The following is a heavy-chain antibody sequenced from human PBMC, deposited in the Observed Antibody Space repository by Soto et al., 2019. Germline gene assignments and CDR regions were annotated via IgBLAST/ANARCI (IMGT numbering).Heavy chain of an antibody. D-gene: IGHD3-3*01. Sequence: PSETLSLTCTVSGGSMINFYWRWIRQTPGKGLEWIAEINHSGTTNYNPSLESRVTISIDTSKNQFSLKLTSVTAADTAVHYCARWYYDFWSGFFTHYFDPWGQGTQVTVSS. V-gene: IGHV4-34*01. CDR1: GGSMINFY. CDR3: ARWYYDFWSGFFTHYFDP. J-gene: IGHJ5*02. CDR2: INHSGTT.